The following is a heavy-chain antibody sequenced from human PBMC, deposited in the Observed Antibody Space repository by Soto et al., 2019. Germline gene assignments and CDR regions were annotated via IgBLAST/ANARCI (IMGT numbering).Heavy chain of an antibody. CDR3: ARLSRLAPVANTYSHSLDV. J-gene: IGHJ6*02. Sequence: QVQLQESGPGLVKPSETLSLTCTVSGASVSTDGYYWSWIRQPPGRTLEWIGYIYYSGSSGSNPSLTSRVTASVDTSKNQLALILSSVTAADTAVYFCARLSRLAPVANTYSHSLDVWGQGTTVTVSS. D-gene: IGHD5-12*01. CDR1: GASVSTDGYY. V-gene: IGHV4-61*08. CDR2: IYYSGSS.